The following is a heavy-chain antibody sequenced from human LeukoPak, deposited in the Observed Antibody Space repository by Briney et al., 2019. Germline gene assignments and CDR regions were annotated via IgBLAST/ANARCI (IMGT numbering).Heavy chain of an antibody. CDR3: ASYSSSPGAYYFDY. J-gene: IGHJ4*02. V-gene: IGHV4-59*01. D-gene: IGHD6-6*01. CDR1: GGSISSYY. CDR2: IYYSGST. Sequence: SETLSLTCTVSGGSISSYYWSWIRQPPGKGLEWIGYIYYSGSTNYNPSLKSRVTISVDTSKNQFSLKLSSVTAADTAAYYCASYSSSPGAYYFDYWGQGTLVTVSS.